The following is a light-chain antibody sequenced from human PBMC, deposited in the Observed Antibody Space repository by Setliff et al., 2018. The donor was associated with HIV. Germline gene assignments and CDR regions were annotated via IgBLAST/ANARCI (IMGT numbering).Light chain of an antibody. CDR1: SSDVGGYNL. CDR2: EVT. V-gene: IGLV2-14*02. Sequence: QSVLTQPASVSGSPGQSITISCTGTSSDVGGYNLVSWYQQHPGKAPKLMIYEVTKRPSGISDRFSGSKSGYTASLTISGLQAEDEADYYCSSYTNTNTGVFGTGTKSPS. CDR3: SSYTNTNTGV. J-gene: IGLJ1*01.